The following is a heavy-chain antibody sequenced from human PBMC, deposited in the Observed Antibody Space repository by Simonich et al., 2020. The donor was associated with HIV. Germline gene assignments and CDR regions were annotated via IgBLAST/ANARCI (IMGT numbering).Heavy chain of an antibody. D-gene: IGHD6-13*01. J-gene: IGHJ4*02. CDR2: INPSGDIT. Sequence: QVQLEQSGAAVKKPGASVKVFCKTSGYTFTNYYMHWVRQAPGQGLEWMGIINPSGDITTDAQNFKGRVTMTRDTSTSTVYMELSSLRSEDTAVYYCARGYSSSSYYLDFWGQGTLVTVSS. CDR3: ARGYSSSSYYLDF. CDR1: GYTFTNYY. V-gene: IGHV1-46*01.